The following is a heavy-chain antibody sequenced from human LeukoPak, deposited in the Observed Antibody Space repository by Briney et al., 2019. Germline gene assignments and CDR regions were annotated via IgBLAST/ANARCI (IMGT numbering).Heavy chain of an antibody. CDR3: ARGAYGDYGRGY. J-gene: IGHJ4*02. V-gene: IGHV3-48*03. Sequence: GGSLRLSCAASGFTFSSYEMNWVRQAPGKGLEWVSYIYKSGSSTYYADSVKGRFTISRDNAKTLLYLQMNSLRAEDTAVYYCARGAYGDYGRGYRRQGTLLTVPS. CDR1: GFTFSSYE. CDR2: IYKSGSST. D-gene: IGHD4-17*01.